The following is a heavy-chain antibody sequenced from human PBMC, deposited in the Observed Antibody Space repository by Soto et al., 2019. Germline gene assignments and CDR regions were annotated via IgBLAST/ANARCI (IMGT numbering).Heavy chain of an antibody. CDR2: ISWNSGNI. CDR1: GFTFDDYA. V-gene: IGHV3-9*01. CDR3: VRSKGGYSYGTPFDY. D-gene: IGHD5-18*01. Sequence: GGSLRLSCAASGFTFDDYAMYWVRQVLGKGLEWVSSISWNSGNIGYADSVKGRFTTSRDNAENSLYLQMNSLRPEDTALYYCVRSKGGYSYGTPFDYWGQGTLVTSPQ. J-gene: IGHJ4*02.